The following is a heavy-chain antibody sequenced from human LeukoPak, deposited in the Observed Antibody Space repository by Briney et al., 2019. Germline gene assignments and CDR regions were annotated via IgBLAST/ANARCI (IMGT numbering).Heavy chain of an antibody. CDR2: ISAYNGNT. D-gene: IGHD2-2*01. J-gene: IGHJ6*02. CDR1: GYTFTSYG. CDR3: ARDWSLVVVPAADVSSGMDV. Sequence: ASVTVSFKASGYTFTSYGISWVRQAPGQGLEWMGWISAYNGNTNYAQKLQGRVTMTTDTSTSTAYMELRSLRSDDTAVYYCARDWSLVVVPAADVSSGMDVWGQGTTVTVSS. V-gene: IGHV1-18*01.